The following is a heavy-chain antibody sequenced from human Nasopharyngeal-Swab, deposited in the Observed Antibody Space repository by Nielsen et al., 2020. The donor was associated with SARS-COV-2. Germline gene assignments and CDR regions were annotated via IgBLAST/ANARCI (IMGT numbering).Heavy chain of an antibody. J-gene: IGHJ4*02. CDR1: GFTFSDYY. V-gene: IGHV3-7*03. CDR2: IQEDGSEK. Sequence: GESLKISCVASGFTFSDYYLDWVRQAPGKGLEWVANIQEDGSEKDYVDSVKGRFTISRDNLKNSLYLQMNSLSVEDTAVYFCARLPRNKWRLDSWGQGILVTVSS. D-gene: IGHD1-14*01. CDR3: ARLPRNKWRLDS.